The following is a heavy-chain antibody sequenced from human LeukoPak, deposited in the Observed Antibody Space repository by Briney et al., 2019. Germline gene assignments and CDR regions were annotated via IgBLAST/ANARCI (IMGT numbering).Heavy chain of an antibody. Sequence: SETLSLTCTVSSGSIRTYYWSWIRQPPGKGVEWIGYISYTGNTHYSPSLQSRVTISVDTSKNQFSLKLNSVTAADTAVYYCARHVPSSGTVFDYWGQGTLVTVSS. D-gene: IGHD6-13*01. CDR1: SGSIRTYY. CDR3: ARHVPSSGTVFDY. CDR2: ISYTGNT. J-gene: IGHJ4*02. V-gene: IGHV4-59*08.